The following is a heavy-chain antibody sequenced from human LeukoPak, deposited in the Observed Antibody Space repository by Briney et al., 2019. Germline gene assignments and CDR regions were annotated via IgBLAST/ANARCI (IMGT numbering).Heavy chain of an antibody. CDR2: IYYSGST. J-gene: IGHJ4*02. CDR1: GGSISSGYYY. D-gene: IGHD3-22*01. V-gene: IGHV4-30-4*01. CDR3: AREGKNYYDSSGYYPDY. Sequence: SETLSLTCTVSGGSISSGYYYWSWIRQPPGKGLEWIRYIYYSGSTYYNPSLKSPVTISVATSQNQFSLMLSSVTAADTAVYYCAREGKNYYDSSGYYPDYWGQGTLVTVSS.